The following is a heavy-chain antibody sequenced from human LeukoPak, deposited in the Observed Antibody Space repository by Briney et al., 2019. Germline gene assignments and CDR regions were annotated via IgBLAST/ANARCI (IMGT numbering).Heavy chain of an antibody. CDR2: IRYDGSNK. Sequence: PGESLRLSCAASGFTFSSYGMHWVRQAPGKGLEWVAFIRYDGSNKYYADSVKGRFTISRDNSKNTLYLQMNSLRAEDTAVYYCAKDLDDFWSGYVPNDAFDIWGQGTMVTVSS. CDR3: AKDLDDFWSGYVPNDAFDI. J-gene: IGHJ3*02. V-gene: IGHV3-30*02. D-gene: IGHD3-3*01. CDR1: GFTFSSYG.